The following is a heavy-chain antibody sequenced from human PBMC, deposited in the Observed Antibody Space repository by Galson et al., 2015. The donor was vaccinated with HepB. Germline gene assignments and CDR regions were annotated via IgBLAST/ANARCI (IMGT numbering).Heavy chain of an antibody. CDR2: ISSSSSYI. CDR3: ARVRRDGYNPRAFDI. CDR1: GFTFSSYS. D-gene: IGHD5-24*01. V-gene: IGHV3-21*01. Sequence: SLRLSCAASGFTFSSYSMNWVRQAPGKGLEWVSSISSSSSYIYYADSVKGRFTISRDNAKNSLYLQMNSLRAEDTAVYYCARVRRDGYNPRAFDIWGQGTMVTVSS. J-gene: IGHJ3*02.